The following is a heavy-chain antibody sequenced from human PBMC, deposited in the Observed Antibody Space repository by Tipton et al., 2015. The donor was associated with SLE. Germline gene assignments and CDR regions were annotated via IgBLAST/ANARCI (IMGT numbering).Heavy chain of an antibody. Sequence: TLSLTCAVYGGSFSNYYWSWIRQSPGKGLEWMGEIRENGNTNYNPSLKSRVSISVDTPKNQFSLKLTSVTAADMAVYYCARRGTYISAISFDFLGPGALVTGSS. CDR1: GGSFSNYY. CDR3: ARRGTYISAISFDF. J-gene: IGHJ4*02. D-gene: IGHD6-6*01. V-gene: IGHV4-34*01. CDR2: IRENGNT.